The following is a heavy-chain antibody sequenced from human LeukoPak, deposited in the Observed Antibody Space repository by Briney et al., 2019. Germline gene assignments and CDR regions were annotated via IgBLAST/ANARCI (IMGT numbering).Heavy chain of an antibody. CDR1: GFTFSSSA. J-gene: IGHJ4*02. D-gene: IGHD1-26*01. CDR3: ARALRIYYYFDY. Sequence: GGSLRLSCAASGFTFSSSAMNWVRQAPGKGLEWVSTISGSGDRTYYADSVKGRFTISRDNSKNTLYLQMNSLRAEDTAVYYCARALRIYYYFDYWGQGTLVTVSS. CDR2: ISGSGDRT. V-gene: IGHV3-23*01.